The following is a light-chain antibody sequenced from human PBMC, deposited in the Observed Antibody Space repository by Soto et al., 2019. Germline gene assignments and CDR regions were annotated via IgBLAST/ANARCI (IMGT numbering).Light chain of an antibody. CDR3: TSFAPGRIYV. J-gene: IGLJ1*01. Sequence: QSALTQPAAVSGAPGQSITIACSGNGRDIGAYDLVSWYQQHRGRAPKLIIYEVSHRFSGLAYRFSDTKSGNTASLTISGLQAEDEGDYYCTSFAPGRIYVFGSGTKVTV. V-gene: IGLV2-14*03. CDR1: GRDIGAYDL. CDR2: EVS.